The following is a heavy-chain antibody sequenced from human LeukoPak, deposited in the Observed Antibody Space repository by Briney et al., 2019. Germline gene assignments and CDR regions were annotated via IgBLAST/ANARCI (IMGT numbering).Heavy chain of an antibody. V-gene: IGHV3-21*01. D-gene: IGHD2-2*01. CDR1: GFTFSSYS. Sequence: GGSLRLSCAASGFTFSSYSMNWVRQAPGKGLEWVSSISSSSSYIYYADSVKGRFTISRDNAKNSLYLQMNSLRAEDTAVYYCARGGDRSSTSCFDAFDIWGQGTMVTVSS. J-gene: IGHJ3*02. CDR2: ISSSSSYI. CDR3: ARGGDRSSTSCFDAFDI.